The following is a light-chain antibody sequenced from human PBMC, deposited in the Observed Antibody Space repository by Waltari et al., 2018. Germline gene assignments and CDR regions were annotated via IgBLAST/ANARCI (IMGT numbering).Light chain of an antibody. CDR1: QSVSNS. V-gene: IGKV3-11*01. CDR3: QQRNIWPLT. Sequence: EVVLTQSPATLSLSPGEGATLSCRASQSVSNSLAWYQQKPGQPPRLLIYDTSNRASGIPARFSASGSGTDFTLSINSREPEDFAVYYCQQRNIWPLTFGGGTKVEIK. J-gene: IGKJ4*01. CDR2: DTS.